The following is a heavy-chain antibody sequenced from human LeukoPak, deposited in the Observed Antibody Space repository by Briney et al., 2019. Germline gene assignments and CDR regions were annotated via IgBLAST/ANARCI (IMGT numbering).Heavy chain of an antibody. CDR1: GGSISSGGYY. D-gene: IGHD3-16*01. Sequence: SETLSLTCTVSGGSISSGGYYWSWIRQPPGKGLEWIGYIYHSGSTYYNPSLKSRVTISVDRSKNQFSLKLSSVTAADTAVYYCARVGDYALKDWGQGTPVTVPS. CDR2: IYHSGST. CDR3: ARVGDYALKD. V-gene: IGHV4-30-2*01. J-gene: IGHJ4*02.